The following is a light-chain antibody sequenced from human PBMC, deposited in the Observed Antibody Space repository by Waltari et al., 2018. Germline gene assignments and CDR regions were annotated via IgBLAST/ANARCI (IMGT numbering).Light chain of an antibody. V-gene: IGKV1-39*01. CDR1: QSIRNY. J-gene: IGKJ5*01. Sequence: DIQMTQSPSSLSASVGDRVTITCRASQSIRNYLNWYQQKPGKAPKLLIYAASSLQGGVPSRFSGSGSGTDFTLTISRLQPDDFATYYCQQYSQSPITFGQGTRLDNK. CDR3: QQYSQSPIT. CDR2: AAS.